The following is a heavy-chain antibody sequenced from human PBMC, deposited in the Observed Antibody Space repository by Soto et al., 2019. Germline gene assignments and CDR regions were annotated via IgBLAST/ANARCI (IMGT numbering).Heavy chain of an antibody. Sequence: SETLSLTCTVSGGSMSSYYWSWIRQPPGKGLEWIGYIYYSGSTNYNPSLKSRVTISVDTSKNQFSLKLSSVTAADTAVYYCARGGFGELSELLDDAFDIWGQGTMVTVSS. V-gene: IGHV4-59*01. D-gene: IGHD3-10*01. CDR3: ARGGFGELSELLDDAFDI. CDR2: IYYSGST. CDR1: GGSMSSYY. J-gene: IGHJ3*02.